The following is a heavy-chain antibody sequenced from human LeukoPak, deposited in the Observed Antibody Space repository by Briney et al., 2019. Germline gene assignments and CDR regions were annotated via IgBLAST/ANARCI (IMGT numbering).Heavy chain of an antibody. CDR2: IYPGDFDT. V-gene: IGHV5-51*01. Sequence: GESLKISCQGSGYSFANYWIAWVRQMPGKGLEWVGIIYPGDFDTRYSPSFQGQVTISADKSIRTAYLQWSSLKTSDTAMYYCARLLGYDILTGYQWRYMDVWGKGTTVTVSS. CDR3: ARLLGYDILTGYQWRYMDV. J-gene: IGHJ6*03. CDR1: GYSFANYW. D-gene: IGHD3-9*01.